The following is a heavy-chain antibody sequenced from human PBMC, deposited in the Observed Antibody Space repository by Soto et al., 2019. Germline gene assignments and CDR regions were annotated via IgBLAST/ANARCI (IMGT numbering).Heavy chain of an antibody. V-gene: IGHV1-18*01. CDR3: ARGRYWDY. Sequence: QVHLVQSGAEVKKPGASVKVSCKASGYTFTSYGITWVRQAPGQGLEWMGWISAHNGNTDYAQKLQGRVIVTRDTATSTASTELRSLISDGTAVYYCARGRYWDYWGQGALVTVSS. CDR2: ISAHNGNT. CDR1: GYTFTSYG. J-gene: IGHJ4*02. D-gene: IGHD2-8*02.